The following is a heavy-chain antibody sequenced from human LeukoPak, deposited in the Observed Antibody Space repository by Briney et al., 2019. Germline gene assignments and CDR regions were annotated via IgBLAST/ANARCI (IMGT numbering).Heavy chain of an antibody. CDR3: ARAASGTARFDF. J-gene: IGHJ4*02. CDR2: IYPGGSDT. V-gene: IGHV5-51*01. D-gene: IGHD6-13*01. CDR1: GYIFTNYY. Sequence: GESLKISCKVSGYIFTNYYIGWVRQMPGEGLQWTGVIYPGGSDTRYSPSFQGQVTISADKSISTAYLQWSSLKASDTAIYYCARAASGTARFDFWGQGTLVTVSS.